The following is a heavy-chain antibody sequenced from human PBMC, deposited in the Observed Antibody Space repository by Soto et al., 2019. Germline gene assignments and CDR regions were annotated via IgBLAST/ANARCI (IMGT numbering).Heavy chain of an antibody. V-gene: IGHV3-7*05. CDR1: GFTFSDYW. D-gene: IGHD3-10*01. J-gene: IGHJ4*02. CDR3: ASSMGRGVNDY. CDR2: IKTDGSEK. Sequence: EVQLVESGGGLVQPGGSLRLSCAASGFTFSDYWMSWVRQAPGKGLECVANIKTDGSEKYYVDPVKGRFTISRDNAKNSLYLQMNILRAEHTAVYYCASSMGRGVNDYWGQGTLVAVSS.